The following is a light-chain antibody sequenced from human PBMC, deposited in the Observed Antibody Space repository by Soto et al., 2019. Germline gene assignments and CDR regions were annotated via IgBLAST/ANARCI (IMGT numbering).Light chain of an antibody. V-gene: IGKV1-5*03. Sequence: DIQMTQSPSTLSGSVGDRVTITCRASQSIGEWLAWYQQKPGKAPKLLIYKASTLESGVPSRFRGSGSGTDFALIITSLQPDDFATYYCHQYNSYSPEGTFGQGTKVDIK. CDR2: KAS. CDR1: QSIGEW. J-gene: IGKJ1*01. CDR3: HQYNSYSPEGT.